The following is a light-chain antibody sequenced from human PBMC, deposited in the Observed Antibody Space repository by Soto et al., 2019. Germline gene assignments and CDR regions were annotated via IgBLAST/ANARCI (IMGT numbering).Light chain of an antibody. J-gene: IGKJ2*01. V-gene: IGKV2-28*01. CDR3: MQARQTLMYT. CDR2: LGS. CDR1: QNLLHSNGYNY. Sequence: DIVMTQSPLSLPVTPGEPASISCRSSQNLLHSNGYNYVDWYLQKPGQSPQLLIYLGSTRASGVPDRCSGSGSGTDFTLRISRVEAEDVGVYYCMQARQTLMYTFGQGTKLEIK.